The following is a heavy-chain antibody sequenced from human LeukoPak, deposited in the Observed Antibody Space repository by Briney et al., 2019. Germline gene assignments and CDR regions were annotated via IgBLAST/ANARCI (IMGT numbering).Heavy chain of an antibody. CDR3: VRDGGVSGYDLLDY. CDR2: INQDGSEE. J-gene: IGHJ4*02. V-gene: IGHV3-7*01. D-gene: IGHD5-12*01. CDR1: GFTFSNYW. Sequence: GGSQRLSCAASGFTFSNYWMSWVRQAPGKGLEWVAHINQDGSEEHYMDSVKARFIISRDNAKNSLSLQMDSLRAEDTAVYYCVRDGGVSGYDLLDYWGQGTLVTVSS.